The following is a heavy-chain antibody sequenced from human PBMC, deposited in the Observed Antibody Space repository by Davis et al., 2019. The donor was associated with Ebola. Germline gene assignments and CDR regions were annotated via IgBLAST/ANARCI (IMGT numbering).Heavy chain of an antibody. Sequence: GESLKISCAASGFSFNSYWMTWVRQAPGKGLQWVATIDEDGNEKHYMGSVKGRFTISRDNAQNSLFLQMNSLRDEDTAVFYCARHIGIVGITTFNYWGQGALVTVSS. CDR1: GFSFNSYW. CDR2: IDEDGNEK. CDR3: ARHIGIVGITTFNY. J-gene: IGHJ4*02. D-gene: IGHD3-3*01. V-gene: IGHV3-7*01.